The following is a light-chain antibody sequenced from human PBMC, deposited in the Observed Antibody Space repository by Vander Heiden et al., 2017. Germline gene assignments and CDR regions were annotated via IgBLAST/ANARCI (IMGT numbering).Light chain of an antibody. V-gene: IGKV1-39*01. CDR1: QSIDSS. CDR3: QQCHSAPYT. CDR2: TAY. J-gene: IGKJ2*01. Sequence: DIEMAQTPSSLSASIGDRVTITCRASQSIDSSLNWFQQKPGKAPKLLIYTAYSLQRGVPSRFSASGSATEFTLTISSLQAEDFATYYCQQCHSAPYTFGQGTKVEMK.